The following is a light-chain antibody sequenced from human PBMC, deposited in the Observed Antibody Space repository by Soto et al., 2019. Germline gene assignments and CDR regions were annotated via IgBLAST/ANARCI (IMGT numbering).Light chain of an antibody. CDR1: SGSIASNS. V-gene: IGLV6-57*01. CDR2: EDN. CDR3: QSYDSSIHWV. J-gene: IGLJ3*02. Sequence: NFMLTQPHSVSESPGKTVTISCTRSSGSIASNSVQWYQQRPGSSPTTVIYEDNQRPSGVPDRFSGSIDSSSNSASLTISGLKTEDEAHYYCQSYDSSIHWVFGVWTKLTVL.